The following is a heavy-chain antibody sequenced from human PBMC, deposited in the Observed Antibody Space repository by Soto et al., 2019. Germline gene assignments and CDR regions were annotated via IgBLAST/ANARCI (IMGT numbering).Heavy chain of an antibody. Sequence: EAQLLESGGGLVQPGGSLRLSCVGSGLTFSSYAMTWVRQAPGKGLEWVSGISGSGAGTHYADSVKGRFTISRDTSKNMMYLPMNSLRAEDTAVYYCAKDHNGDYLGAFDDWGQGTLVTVSS. CDR2: ISGSGAGT. J-gene: IGHJ4*02. CDR1: GLTFSSYA. CDR3: AKDHNGDYLGAFDD. D-gene: IGHD4-17*01. V-gene: IGHV3-23*01.